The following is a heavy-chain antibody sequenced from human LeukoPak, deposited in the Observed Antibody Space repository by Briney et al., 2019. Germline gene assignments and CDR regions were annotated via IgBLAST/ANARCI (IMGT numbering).Heavy chain of an antibody. CDR2: ISSSSSYI. V-gene: IGHV3-21*01. D-gene: IGHD3-22*01. CDR1: GFTFSSYS. CDR3: AREVGSNYDSSGYYPKNDAFDI. Sequence: WGSLRLSCAASGFTFSSYSMNWVRQAPGKGLECVSSISSSSSYIYYADSVKGRFTISRDNAKNSLYLQMNSLRAEDTAVYYCAREVGSNYDSSGYYPKNDAFDIWGQGTMVTVSS. J-gene: IGHJ3*02.